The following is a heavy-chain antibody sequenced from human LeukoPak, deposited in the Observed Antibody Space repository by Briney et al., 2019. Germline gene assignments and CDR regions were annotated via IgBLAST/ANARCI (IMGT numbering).Heavy chain of an antibody. CDR2: ISSSGSTI. V-gene: IGHV3-11*01. D-gene: IGHD5-18*01. CDR3: ARTAETDHYTAMATGDDY. Sequence: SGGPLRLSCAASGFTFSDYYMSWIRQAPGKGLEWVSYISSSGSTIYYADSVKGRFTISRDNAKNSLYLQMNSLRAEDTAVYYCARTAETDHYTAMATGDDYWGQGTKVTVSS. CDR1: GFTFSDYY. J-gene: IGHJ4*02.